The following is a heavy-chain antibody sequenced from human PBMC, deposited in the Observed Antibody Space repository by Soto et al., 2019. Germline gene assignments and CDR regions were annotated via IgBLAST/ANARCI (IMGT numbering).Heavy chain of an antibody. CDR2: INAGNGNT. V-gene: IGHV1-3*01. J-gene: IGHJ4*02. CDR1: GYTFTSYA. Sequence: SVKVSCKASGYTFTSYAMHWVRQAPGQRLEWMGWINAGNGNTKYSQKFQGRVTITRDTSASTAYMELSSLRSEDTAVYYCARGTYYYDSSGYPLDYWGQGTLVTV. CDR3: ARGTYYYDSSGYPLDY. D-gene: IGHD3-22*01.